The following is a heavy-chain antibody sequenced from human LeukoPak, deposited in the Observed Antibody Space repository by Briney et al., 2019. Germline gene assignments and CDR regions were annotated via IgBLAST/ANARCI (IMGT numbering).Heavy chain of an antibody. CDR1: GFTVRSHS. J-gene: IGHJ4*02. CDR2: IYSGGST. V-gene: IGHV3-53*01. Sequence: GGSLRLSCAASGFTVRSHSMSWVRQAPGKGLEWVSVIYSGGSTYYADSVKGRFTISRDNSNSTLYLQMNSLRAEDTAVYYCARDLGYWGQGTLVTVSS. CDR3: ARDLGY. D-gene: IGHD7-27*01.